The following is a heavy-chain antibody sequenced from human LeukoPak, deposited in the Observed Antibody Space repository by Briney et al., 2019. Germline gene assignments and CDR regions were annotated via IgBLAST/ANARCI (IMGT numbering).Heavy chain of an antibody. J-gene: IGHJ3*02. CDR2: TYYRSKWYN. D-gene: IGHD3-22*01. CDR1: GDTVSSNSAA. V-gene: IGHV6-1*01. CDR3: AKNYDRSGYYYLDAFDI. Sequence: SQTLSLTCAISGDTVSSNSAAWNWIRQSPSRGLEWLGRTYYRSKWYNEYALYVKSRITINPDTSKNKFSLQLKSVTPEDAAVYYCAKNYDRSGYYYLDAFDIWGQGTMVTVSS.